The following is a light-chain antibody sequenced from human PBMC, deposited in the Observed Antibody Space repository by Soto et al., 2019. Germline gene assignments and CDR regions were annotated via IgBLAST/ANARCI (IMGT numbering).Light chain of an antibody. CDR2: GAS. CDR1: QTISSSY. V-gene: IGKV3-20*01. CDR3: QQYGSSPYT. Sequence: EIVLTQSPGTLSLSPGERATLVCRASQTISSSYLAWYQQKPGQAPRLLIYGASSRATGIPDRFSGSGSGTDFTLTISRLEPEDFAVYYCQQYGSSPYTFGQGTKLEIK. J-gene: IGKJ2*01.